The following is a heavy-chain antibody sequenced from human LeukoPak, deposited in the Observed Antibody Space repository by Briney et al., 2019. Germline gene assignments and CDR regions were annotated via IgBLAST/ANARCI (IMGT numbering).Heavy chain of an antibody. J-gene: IGHJ6*02. CDR2: ISYDGSNK. CDR3: AKDRNVLRYFDYGMDV. CDR1: GFTFSSYG. Sequence: GGSLRLSCAASGFTFSSYGMHWVRQAPGKGLEWVAVISYDGSNKYYADSVKGRFTISRDNSKNTLYLQMNSLRAEDTAVYYCAKDRNVLRYFDYGMDVWGRGTRVTVSS. D-gene: IGHD3-9*01. V-gene: IGHV3-30*18.